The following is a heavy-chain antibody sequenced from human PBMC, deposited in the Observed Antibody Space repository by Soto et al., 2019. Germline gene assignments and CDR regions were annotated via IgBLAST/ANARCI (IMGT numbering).Heavy chain of an antibody. CDR1: GFTVSNNY. CDR3: ARDFPLSEYRYSGSYYYYY. Sequence: EVRLVESGGTLIQPGGSLTLSCAASGFTVSNNYMSWVRQAPGKGLEWVSVVYADGRTYYADSVKGRFTISRDNSKNTLYLQMTSLRVEDTATYYCARDFPLSEYRYSGSYYYYYWGQGTLVTVSS. J-gene: IGHJ4*02. V-gene: IGHV3-53*01. D-gene: IGHD1-26*01. CDR2: VYADGRT.